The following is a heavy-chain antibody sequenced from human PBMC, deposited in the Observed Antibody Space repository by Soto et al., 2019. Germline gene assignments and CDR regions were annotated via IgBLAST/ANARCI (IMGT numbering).Heavy chain of an antibody. CDR1: GFTFSDSA. V-gene: IGHV3-23*01. CDR3: ARAVVLTFTRFYDMDV. J-gene: IGHJ6*02. CDR2: SSAAGRST. D-gene: IGHD3-9*01. Sequence: EVQLLESGGGLVQPGGSLRLSCTASGFTFSDSAMTWVRQAPGKGLEWVSISSAAGRSTYHADSVRGRFTISRDNSRNTLYLRMTSLRADDTAVYYCARAVVLTFTRFYDMDVWGQGTTVTVSS.